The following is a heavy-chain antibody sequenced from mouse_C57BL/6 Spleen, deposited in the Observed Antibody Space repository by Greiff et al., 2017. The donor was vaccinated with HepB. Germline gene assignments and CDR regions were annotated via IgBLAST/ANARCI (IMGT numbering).Heavy chain of an antibody. V-gene: IGHV5-9-1*02. J-gene: IGHJ2*01. CDR1: GFTFSSYA. CDR2: ISSGGDYI. D-gene: IGHD2-4*01. CDR3: TRVPYDYDYFDY. Sequence: EVKLMESGEGLVKPGGSLKLSCAASGFTFSSYAMSWVRQTPEKRLEWVAYISSGGDYIYYADTVKGRFTISRDNARNTLYLQMSSLKSEDTAMYYCTRVPYDYDYFDYWGQGTTLTVSS.